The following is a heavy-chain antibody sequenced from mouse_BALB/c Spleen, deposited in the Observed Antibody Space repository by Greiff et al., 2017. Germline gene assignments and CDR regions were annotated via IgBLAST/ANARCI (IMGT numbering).Heavy chain of an antibody. CDR3: ARDLGNRLGY. CDR2: IWAGGST. Sequence: VKLQESGPGLVAPSQSLSITCTVSGFSLTSYGVHWVRQPPGKGLEWLGVIWAGGSTNYNSALMSRLSISKDNSKSQVFLKMNSLQTDDTAMYYCARDLGNRLGYWGQGTLVTVSA. J-gene: IGHJ3*01. V-gene: IGHV2-9*02. D-gene: IGHD2-1*01. CDR1: GFSLTSYG.